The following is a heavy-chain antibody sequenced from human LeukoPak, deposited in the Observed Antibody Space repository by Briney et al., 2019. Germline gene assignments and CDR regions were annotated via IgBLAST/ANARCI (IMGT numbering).Heavy chain of an antibody. V-gene: IGHV3-11*01. CDR1: GFTFSDYN. CDR2: ITNSGSTI. J-gene: IGHJ6*02. D-gene: IGHD3-9*01. Sequence: GGSLRLSCAASGFTFSDYNMNWVRQAPGKGLEWVSYITNSGSTIHYADSVRGRFTISRDNAKNSLYLQMNSLRAEDTAVYYCARSIGLTGGGVDVWGQGTTVTVSS. CDR3: ARSIGLTGGGVDV.